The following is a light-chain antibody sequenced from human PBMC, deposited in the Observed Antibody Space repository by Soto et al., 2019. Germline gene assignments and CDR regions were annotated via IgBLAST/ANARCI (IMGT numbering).Light chain of an antibody. J-gene: IGKJ3*01. CDR2: AAS. Sequence: DVQMTQSPSSLSASVGDRVTITCQASQSIRNYLNWYQQKPGKAPTLLFYAASILESGVPSRFTGSGSGTDFTLTISSLQPEDFATYYCQQSENNPHTFGPGNKVVI. CDR1: QSIRNY. V-gene: IGKV1-39*01. CDR3: QQSENNPHT.